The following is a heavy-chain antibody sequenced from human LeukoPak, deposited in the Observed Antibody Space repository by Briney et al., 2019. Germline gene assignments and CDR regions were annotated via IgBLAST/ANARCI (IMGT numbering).Heavy chain of an antibody. CDR3: ARVRCDGVFYFDY. CDR2: IYTSGST. J-gene: IGHJ4*02. V-gene: IGHV4-61*02. Sequence: SETLSLTCTASGGSISSGSSYWSCIRQPAGKGLEWIGRIYTSGSTNYIPSLKSPVTISVDTSKNQLSLKLSSVTAADTAVYYCARVRCDGVFYFDYWGQGTLVTVSS. CDR1: GGSISSGSSY. D-gene: IGHD4-17*01.